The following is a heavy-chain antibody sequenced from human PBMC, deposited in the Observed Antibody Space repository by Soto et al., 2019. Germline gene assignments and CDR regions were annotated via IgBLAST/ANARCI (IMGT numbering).Heavy chain of an antibody. J-gene: IGHJ6*02. D-gene: IGHD1-7*01. CDR1: GFTFSSYA. V-gene: IGHV3-30-3*01. CDR3: ARDRVLELLGLIYYYYGMDV. Sequence: PGGSLRLSCAASGFTFSSYAMHWVRQAPGKGLEWVAVISYDGSNKYYADSVKGRFTISRDNSKNTLYLQMNSLRAEDTAVYYCARDRVLELLGLIYYYYGMDVWGQGTTVTVS. CDR2: ISYDGSNK.